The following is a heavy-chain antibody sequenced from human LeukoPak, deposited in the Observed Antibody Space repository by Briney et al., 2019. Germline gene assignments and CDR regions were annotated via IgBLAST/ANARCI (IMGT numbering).Heavy chain of an antibody. J-gene: IGHJ4*02. CDR3: ARGVSSAFDC. CDR1: GFTFSSYG. CDR2: IWYDGSNK. V-gene: IGHV3-33*01. Sequence: PGGSLRLSCAASGFTFSSYGMHWVRQAPGKGLEWLAVIWYDGSNKYYADSVKGRFTISRDNSKNTLYLQMNSLRAEDTAKYYCARGVSSAFDCWGQGTLVTVSS. D-gene: IGHD6-25*01.